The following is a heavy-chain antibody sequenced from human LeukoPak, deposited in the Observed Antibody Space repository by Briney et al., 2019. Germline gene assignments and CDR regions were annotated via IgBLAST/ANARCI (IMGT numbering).Heavy chain of an antibody. V-gene: IGHV3-74*01. CDR2: LNSDGSSA. D-gene: IGHD6-13*01. J-gene: IGHJ4*02. CDR3: ARGPGVAAAGTYYFDC. CDR1: GLTFSTYW. Sequence: GGSLRLSCAASGLTFSTYWMHWVRLAPGKGLVWVARLNSDGSSASYADSVKGRFTISRDNAKKTLFLQMDSLRAEDTAVYYCARGPGVAAAGTYYFDCWGQGTLATVSS.